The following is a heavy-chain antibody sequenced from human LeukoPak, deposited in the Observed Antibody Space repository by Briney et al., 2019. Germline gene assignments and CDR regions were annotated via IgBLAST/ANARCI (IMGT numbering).Heavy chain of an antibody. CDR3: AGVGASGRAPNAFDI. V-gene: IGHV1-2*02. CDR1: GYTFTGYY. Sequence: GASVKVSCKASGYTFTGYYMHWVRQAPGQGLEWMGWISPNSGATDYAQNFQGRVTMTRDTSISTAYMELSRLRSDDTAVYYCAGVGASGRAPNAFDIWGQGTMVTVSS. D-gene: IGHD1-26*01. J-gene: IGHJ3*02. CDR2: ISPNSGAT.